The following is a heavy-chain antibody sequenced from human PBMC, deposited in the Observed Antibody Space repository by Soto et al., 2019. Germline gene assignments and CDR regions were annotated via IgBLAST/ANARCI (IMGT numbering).Heavy chain of an antibody. V-gene: IGHV4-34*01. CDR1: GGSFSGYY. D-gene: IGHD6-19*01. J-gene: IGHJ6*02. CDR3: ARQAVAGIYYYYYYGMDV. CDR2: INHSGST. Sequence: WETLSLTCAVYGGSFSGYYWSWIRQPPGKGLEWIGEINHSGSTNYNPSLKSRVTISVDTSKNQFSLKLSSVTAADTAVYYCARQAVAGIYYYYYYGMDVWGQGTTVTVSS.